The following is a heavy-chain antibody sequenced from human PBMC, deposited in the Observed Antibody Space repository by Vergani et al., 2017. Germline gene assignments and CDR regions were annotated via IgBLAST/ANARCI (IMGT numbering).Heavy chain of an antibody. Sequence: VQMQESGPGLVKPSQTLSLTCTVSGGSISSGSYHWSWIRQPAGKGLEWIGRIYTSGSTNYNPSLKSRVTISVDTSKNQFSLKLSSVTAADTAVYYCARGLRGIAAAGAFDPWGQGTLVTVSS. J-gene: IGHJ5*02. CDR1: GGSISSGSYH. CDR2: IYTSGST. D-gene: IGHD6-13*01. V-gene: IGHV4-61*02. CDR3: ARGLRGIAAAGAFDP.